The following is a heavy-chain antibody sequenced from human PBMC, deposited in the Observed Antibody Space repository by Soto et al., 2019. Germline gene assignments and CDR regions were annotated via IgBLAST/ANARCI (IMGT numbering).Heavy chain of an antibody. Sequence: WTWIRQHPGNGLEWSGYIYYSGSTYYNPSLKSRVNISGDTSKNQFALKLISVTAADTAVYSCASVSPDFDIMTGFAPNGLDIWGQGTMVTVSS. V-gene: IGHV4-31*02. J-gene: IGHJ3*02. CDR3: ASVSPDFDIMTGFAPNGLDI. D-gene: IGHD3-9*01. CDR2: IYYSGST.